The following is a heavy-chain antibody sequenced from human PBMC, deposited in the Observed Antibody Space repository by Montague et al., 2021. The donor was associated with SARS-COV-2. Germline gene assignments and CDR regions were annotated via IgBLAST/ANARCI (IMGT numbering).Heavy chain of an antibody. CDR2: MYYSGST. D-gene: IGHD2-2*01. CDR3: AREGRGYCSSTSCQSAFDI. CDR1: GGSISSYY. J-gene: IGHJ3*02. V-gene: IGHV4-59*01. Sequence: SETRSLTCTVSGGSISSYYWSWIRQPPGKGLEWVGYMYYSGSTNYNPSXXSRVTISVDTSKNQFSLKLSSMTAADTAVYYCAREGRGYCSSTSCQSAFDIWGQGTMVTVSS.